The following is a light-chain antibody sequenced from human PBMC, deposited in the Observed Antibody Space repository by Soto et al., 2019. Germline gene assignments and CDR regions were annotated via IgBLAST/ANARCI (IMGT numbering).Light chain of an antibody. CDR3: SSYAGSNHVI. V-gene: IGLV2-8*01. CDR2: EVS. CDR1: SSDVGGYNY. Sequence: QSALTQPPSASGSPGQSVTISCTGTSSDVGGYNYVFWYQQHPGKAPKLMIYEVSQRPSGVPDRFSGSKSGNTASLTVSGLQAYDEADYYCSSYAGSNHVIFGGGTKVTVL. J-gene: IGLJ2*01.